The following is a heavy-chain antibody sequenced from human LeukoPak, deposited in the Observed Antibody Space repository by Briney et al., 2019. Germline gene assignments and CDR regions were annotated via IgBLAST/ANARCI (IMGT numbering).Heavy chain of an antibody. Sequence: PSETLSLTCTVSGGSISSSSYYWGWIRQPPGKGLEWIGSIYYSGSTYYNPSLKSRVTISVDTSKNQFSLNLSSVTAADTAVYYCARDNYYVGYYCMDVWGKGTTVTVSS. V-gene: IGHV4-39*07. CDR1: GGSISSSSYY. J-gene: IGHJ6*03. CDR3: ARDNYYVGYYCMDV. CDR2: IYYSGST. D-gene: IGHD1-26*01.